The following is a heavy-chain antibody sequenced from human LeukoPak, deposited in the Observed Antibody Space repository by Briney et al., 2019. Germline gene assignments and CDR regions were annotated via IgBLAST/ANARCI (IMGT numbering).Heavy chain of an antibody. Sequence: PGGSLRLSCAASGFTFSSYGMHWVRQAPGKGLEWVAFIRYDGSNKYYADSVKGRFTISRDNSKNTLYLQMNSLRAEDTAVYYCASLQQWLVRRYFDYWGQGTLVTVPS. CDR3: ASLQQWLVRRYFDY. D-gene: IGHD6-19*01. J-gene: IGHJ4*02. CDR1: GFTFSSYG. CDR2: IRYDGSNK. V-gene: IGHV3-30*02.